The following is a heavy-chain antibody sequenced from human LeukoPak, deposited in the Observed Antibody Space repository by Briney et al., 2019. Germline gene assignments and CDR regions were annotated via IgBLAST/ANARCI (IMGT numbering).Heavy chain of an antibody. J-gene: IGHJ4*02. CDR1: GYTFTSYY. D-gene: IGHD6-13*01. CDR2: INPSGGST. V-gene: IGHV1-46*03. CDR3: TRGYSNIWTAFDY. Sequence: ASVKVSCKASGYTFTSYYMHWVRQAPGQGLEGMGIINPSGGSTSYAQKFQGRVTVTRDTSTSTVYMELSSLRSEDTAVYYCTRGYSNIWTAFDYWGQGTLVTVSS.